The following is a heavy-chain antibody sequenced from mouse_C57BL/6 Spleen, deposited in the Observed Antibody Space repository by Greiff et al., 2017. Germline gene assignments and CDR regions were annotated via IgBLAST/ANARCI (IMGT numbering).Heavy chain of an antibody. CDR3: ARPFEFITTVVAPRYFDV. CDR1: GFTFSDYG. J-gene: IGHJ1*03. Sequence: EVKLVESGGGLVKPGGSLKLSCAASGFTFSDYGMHWVRQAPEKGLEWVAYISSGSSTIYYADTVKGRFTISRDNAKNTLFLQMTSLRSEDTAMYYCARPFEFITTVVAPRYFDVWGTGTTVTVSS. D-gene: IGHD1-1*01. V-gene: IGHV5-17*01. CDR2: ISSGSSTI.